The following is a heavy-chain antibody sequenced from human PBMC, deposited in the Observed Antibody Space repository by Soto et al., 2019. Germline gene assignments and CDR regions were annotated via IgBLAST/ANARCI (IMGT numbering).Heavy chain of an antibody. Sequence: GGSLRLSCAASGFTFSSYSMNWVRQAPGKGLEWVSSISSSSSYIYYADSVKGRFTISRDNAKNSLYLQMNSLRAEDTAVYYCVRAVSSSFAPHFDYWGQGTLVTVSS. V-gene: IGHV3-21*01. CDR3: VRAVSSSFAPHFDY. J-gene: IGHJ4*02. CDR2: ISSSSSYI. CDR1: GFTFSSYS. D-gene: IGHD6-13*01.